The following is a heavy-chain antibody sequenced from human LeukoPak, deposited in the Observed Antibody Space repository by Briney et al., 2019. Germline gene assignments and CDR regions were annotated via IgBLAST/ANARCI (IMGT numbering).Heavy chain of an antibody. CDR2: ICWNSGST. D-gene: IGHD3-10*01. V-gene: IGHV3-9*01. J-gene: IGHJ6*02. Sequence: GGSLRLSCAASGFTFDDYAMHWVRQAPGKGLEGVSVICWNSGSTGYADSVKGRFTISRDNAKNSLYLQMNSLRAEDTALYYCAKDIHYGSGRGYGMDVWGQGTTVTVSS. CDR3: AKDIHYGSGRGYGMDV. CDR1: GFTFDDYA.